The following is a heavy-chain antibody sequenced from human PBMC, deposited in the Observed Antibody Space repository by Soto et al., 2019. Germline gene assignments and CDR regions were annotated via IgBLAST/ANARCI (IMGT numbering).Heavy chain of an antibody. CDR1: GFTFSSYD. J-gene: IGHJ5*02. V-gene: IGHV3-13*04. CDR3: ARGGGRVATPWFDP. Sequence: EVQLVESGGGLVQPGGSLRLSCAASGFTFSSYDMHWVRQATGKGLEWVSAIGTAGDTYYPGSVKGRFTISRENAKNSLYLQMNSLRAGDTAVYYCARGGGRVATPWFDPWGQGNLVTVSS. D-gene: IGHD5-12*01. CDR2: IGTAGDT.